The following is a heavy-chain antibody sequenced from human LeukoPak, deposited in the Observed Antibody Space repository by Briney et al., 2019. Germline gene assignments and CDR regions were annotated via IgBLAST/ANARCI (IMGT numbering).Heavy chain of an antibody. D-gene: IGHD3-22*01. CDR2: INHSGST. CDR3: ARWKKTYYYDSSGYS. J-gene: IGHJ5*02. V-gene: IGHV4-34*01. Sequence: PSETLSLTCAVYGGSFSGYYWCWIRQPPGKGLEWIGEINHSGSTNYNPSLKSRVTISVDTSKNQFSLKLSSVTAADTAVYYCARWKKTYYYDSSGYSWGQGTLVTVSS. CDR1: GGSFSGYY.